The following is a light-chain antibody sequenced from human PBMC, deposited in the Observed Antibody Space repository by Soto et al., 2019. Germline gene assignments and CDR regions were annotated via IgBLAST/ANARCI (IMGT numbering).Light chain of an antibody. CDR3: QSYDSSLSGYV. CDR1: SSNIGAGYD. J-gene: IGLJ1*01. V-gene: IGLV1-40*01. Sequence: SVLTQPPSVSWAPGQRVTISSTGSSSNIGAGYDVHWYQQLPGTAPKLLIYGNSNRPSGVPDRFSGSKSGTSASLAITGLQAEDEADYYCQSYDSSLSGYVFGTGTKVTVL. CDR2: GNS.